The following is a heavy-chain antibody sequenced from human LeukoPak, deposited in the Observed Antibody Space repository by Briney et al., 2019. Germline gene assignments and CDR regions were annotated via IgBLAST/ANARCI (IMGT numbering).Heavy chain of an antibody. CDR3: ANPKYYAFDY. D-gene: IGHD3-16*01. V-gene: IGHV3-30*02. J-gene: IGHJ4*02. CDR1: GFTFSSYG. CDR2: IRYDGSNK. Sequence: PGGSLRLSCAASGFTFSSYGMHWVRQAPGKGLEWVAFIRYDGSNKYYADSVKGRFTISRDNSKNTLYLQMNSLRAEDTAVYYCANPKYYAFDYWGQGTLVTVSS.